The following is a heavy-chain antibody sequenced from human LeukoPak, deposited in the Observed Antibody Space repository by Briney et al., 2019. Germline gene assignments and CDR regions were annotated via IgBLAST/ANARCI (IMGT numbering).Heavy chain of an antibody. CDR3: AGPLTFGGVPQSDDAFDI. CDR2: MWDDGTNE. J-gene: IGHJ3*02. V-gene: IGHV3-33*01. D-gene: IGHD3-16*01. Sequence: GGSLRLSCTASGFNFGIYGMHWVRQAPGKGLEWVAVMWDDGTNEYYVESVKGRFTISRDNGKRTLYLQMNSLRAEDTAVYYCAGPLTFGGVPQSDDAFDIWGQGTMVTVSS. CDR1: GFNFGIYG.